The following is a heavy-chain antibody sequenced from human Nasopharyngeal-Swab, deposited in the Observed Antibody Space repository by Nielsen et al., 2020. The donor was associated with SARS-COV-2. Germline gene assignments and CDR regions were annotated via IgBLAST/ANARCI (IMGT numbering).Heavy chain of an antibody. J-gene: IGHJ4*02. V-gene: IGHV3-74*01. CDR1: GVTFSSYW. CDR2: INSDGSRT. D-gene: IGHD5-18*01. Sequence: GARKMASAAAGVTFSSYWMHWVRQAPGKGRVWVSRINSDGSRTSYADYVKGRLTISRDNAKNTLYLQMNSLRAEDTAVYYCSRDPFGAMVDYFDYWGQGTLVTVSS. CDR3: SRDPFGAMVDYFDY.